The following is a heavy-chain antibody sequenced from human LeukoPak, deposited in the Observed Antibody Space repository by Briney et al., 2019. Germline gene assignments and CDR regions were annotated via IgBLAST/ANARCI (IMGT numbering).Heavy chain of an antibody. CDR2: IRSKDYGGTI. V-gene: IGHV3-49*03. Sequence: GRSLRLSCTASGFTFGDYAMSWFRQAPGKGLEWVGFIRSKDYGGTIEYAASVKGRFTISRDDSRSIAYLQMNSLRVEDTAVYYCAKGYGTTGTASSNWFDPWGQGTLVTVSS. J-gene: IGHJ5*02. CDR3: AKGYGTTGTASSNWFDP. CDR1: GFTFGDYA. D-gene: IGHD1-1*01.